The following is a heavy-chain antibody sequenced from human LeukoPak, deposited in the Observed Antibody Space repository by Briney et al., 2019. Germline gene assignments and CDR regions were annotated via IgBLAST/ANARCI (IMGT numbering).Heavy chain of an antibody. Sequence: PGGSLRLPCAASGFTFSNAWMSWVREAPGKGLEWVGRIKSKTDGGTTDYAAPVKGRLTISRDDSKNTLYLQMNSLKTEDTAVYYCTSLLQQLDNFDYWGQGTLVTVSS. CDR3: TSLLQQLDNFDY. V-gene: IGHV3-15*01. CDR1: GFTFSNAW. J-gene: IGHJ4*02. CDR2: IKSKTDGGTT. D-gene: IGHD6-13*01.